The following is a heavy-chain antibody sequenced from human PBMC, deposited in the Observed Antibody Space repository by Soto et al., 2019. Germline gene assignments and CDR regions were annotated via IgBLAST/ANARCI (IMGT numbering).Heavy chain of an antibody. V-gene: IGHV3-53*01. CDR1: GFTFSSYT. Sequence: GGSLRLSCAASGFTFSSYTMSWVRQAPGKGLEWVSALYSGGTTYCADSVKGRFTISRDNSKNTLYLQMNNLRAEDTAVYYCARVQGYGDYVDAFDIWGQGTMVT. D-gene: IGHD4-17*01. CDR3: ARVQGYGDYVDAFDI. J-gene: IGHJ3*02. CDR2: LYSGGTT.